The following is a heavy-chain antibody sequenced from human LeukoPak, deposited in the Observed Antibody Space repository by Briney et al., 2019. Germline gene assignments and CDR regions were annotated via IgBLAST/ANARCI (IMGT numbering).Heavy chain of an antibody. Sequence: SQTLPLTCAISGDSVSSNSAAWNWIRQSPSRGLEWLGRTYYRSKWYNDYAVSVKSRITINPDTSKNQFSLQLNSVTPEDTAVYYCARVYRREWLLQNYYGMDVWAQGTRVTVSS. CDR2: TYYRSKWYN. V-gene: IGHV6-1*01. J-gene: IGHJ6*02. CDR3: ARVYRREWLLQNYYGMDV. D-gene: IGHD3-22*01. CDR1: GDSVSSNSAA.